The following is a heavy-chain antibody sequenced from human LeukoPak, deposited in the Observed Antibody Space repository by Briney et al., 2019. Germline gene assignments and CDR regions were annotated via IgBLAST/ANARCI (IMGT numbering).Heavy chain of an antibody. V-gene: IGHV1-46*01. CDR3: ARDLSTENYYYYYYMDV. CDR2: INPSGGST. Sequence: ASVRVSCKASGYTFTSYYMHWVRQAPGQGLEWMGIINPSGGSTRYAQKFQGRVTMTRDMSTSTVYMELSSLRSEDTAVYYCARDLSTENYYYYYYMDVWGKGTTVTVSS. CDR1: GYTFTSYY. J-gene: IGHJ6*03. D-gene: IGHD5/OR15-5a*01.